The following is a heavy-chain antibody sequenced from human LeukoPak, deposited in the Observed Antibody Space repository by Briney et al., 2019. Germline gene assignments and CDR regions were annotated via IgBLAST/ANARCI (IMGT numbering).Heavy chain of an antibody. D-gene: IGHD3-22*01. CDR2: INPNSGGT. CDR3: AREGLPGSSGYHPTDY. J-gene: IGHJ4*02. V-gene: IGHV1-2*02. Sequence: ASVKVSCKASGYTFTGYYMHWVRQALGQGLEWMGWINPNSGGTNYAQKFQGRVTMTRDTSISTAYMELSRLRSDDTAVYYCAREGLPGSSGYHPTDYWGQGTLVTVSS. CDR1: GYTFTGYY.